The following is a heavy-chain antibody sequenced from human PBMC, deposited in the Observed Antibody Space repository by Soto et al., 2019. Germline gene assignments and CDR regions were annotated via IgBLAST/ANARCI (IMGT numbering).Heavy chain of an antibody. CDR1: GDSVSSNTAS. V-gene: IGHV6-1*01. J-gene: IGHJ5*02. CDR2: TYFRSKLYN. CDR3: AKGDNLGPKTGYAFDP. D-gene: IGHD5-12*01. Sequence: SQTLSLTCAISGDSVSSNTASWNWIRQSPSRGLEWLGRTYFRSKLYNDYAVSVKSRIIINPDTSNNQFSLQLNSVTPEDTAVYFCAKGDNLGPKTGYAFDPWGQGIMVTVS.